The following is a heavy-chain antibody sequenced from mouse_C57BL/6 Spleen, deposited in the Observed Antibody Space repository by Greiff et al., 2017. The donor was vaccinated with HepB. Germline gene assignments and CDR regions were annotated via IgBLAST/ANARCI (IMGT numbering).Heavy chain of an antibody. CDR3: ARRGASLYAMDY. CDR2: ISDGGSYT. J-gene: IGHJ4*01. V-gene: IGHV5-4*03. D-gene: IGHD6-1*01. Sequence: EVQRVESGGGLVKPGGSLKLSCAASGFTFSSYAMSWVRQTPEKRLEWVATISDGGSYTYYPDNVKGRFTISRDNAKNNLYLQMSQLKSEDTAMYYCARRGASLYAMDYWGQGTSVTVSS. CDR1: GFTFSSYA.